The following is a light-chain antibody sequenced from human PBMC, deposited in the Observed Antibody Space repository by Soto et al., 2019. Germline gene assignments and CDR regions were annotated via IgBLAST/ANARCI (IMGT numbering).Light chain of an antibody. J-gene: IGKJ5*01. Sequence: ALSLSPANLSLSPGKTAILACRASQGVSTFLAWFQQKPPQPPRLLLYNASNRTTGIPARFSGSGSATDFTPTISSLVPEDFAVYYCQQRGDWPSITFGQGTRLEIK. CDR2: NAS. CDR3: QQRGDWPSIT. V-gene: IGKV3-11*01. CDR1: QGVSTF.